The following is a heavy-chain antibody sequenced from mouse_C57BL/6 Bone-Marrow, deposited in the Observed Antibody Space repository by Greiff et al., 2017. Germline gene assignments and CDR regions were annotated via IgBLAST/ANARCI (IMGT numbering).Heavy chain of an antibody. CDR3: TTGDWYGSPPFAY. V-gene: IGHV14-4*01. D-gene: IGHD1-1*01. Sequence: EVKLQESGAELVRPGASVKLSCTASGFNIKDDYMHWVKQRPEQGLEWIGWIDPENGDTEYASKFQGKATITADTSSNTAYLPLSSLTSEDTAVYYCTTGDWYGSPPFAYWGQGTLVTVSA. CDR1: GFNIKDDY. J-gene: IGHJ3*01. CDR2: IDPENGDT.